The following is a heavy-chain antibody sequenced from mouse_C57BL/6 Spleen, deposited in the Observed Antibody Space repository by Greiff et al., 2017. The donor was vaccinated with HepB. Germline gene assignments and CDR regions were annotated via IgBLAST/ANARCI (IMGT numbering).Heavy chain of an antibody. V-gene: IGHV1-50*01. CDR2: IDPSDSYT. J-gene: IGHJ2*01. CDR3: ARGGYGYYFDY. Sequence: QVQLQQPGAELVKPGASVKLSCKASGYTFTSYWMQWVKQRPGQGLEWIGEIDPSDSYTNYNQQFKGKATLTVDTSSSTAYMQLSSLTAEDSAVYYCARGGYGYYFDYWGQGTTLTVSS. D-gene: IGHD3-1*01. CDR1: GYTFTSYW.